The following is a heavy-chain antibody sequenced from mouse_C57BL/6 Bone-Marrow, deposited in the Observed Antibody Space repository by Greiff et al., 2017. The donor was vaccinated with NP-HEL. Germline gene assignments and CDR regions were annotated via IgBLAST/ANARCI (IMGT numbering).Heavy chain of an antibody. CDR1: GFSLTSYG. CDR3: AKPGWSGATGACAY. D-gene: IGHD6-1*01. J-gene: IGHJ3*01. CDR2: IWRGGST. V-gene: IGHV2-5*01. Sequence: VMLVESGPGLVQPSQSLSITCTVSGFSLTSYGVHWVRQSPGKGLEWLGVIWRGGSTDYNAAFMSRLSITKDNSKSQVFFKMNSLQADDTAIYYCAKPGWSGATGACAYWGQGTLVTVSA.